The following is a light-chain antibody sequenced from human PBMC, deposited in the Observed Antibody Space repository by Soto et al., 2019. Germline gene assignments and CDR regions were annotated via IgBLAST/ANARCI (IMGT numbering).Light chain of an antibody. CDR1: RGFSHY. J-gene: IGKJ4*01. V-gene: IGKV1-17*03. Sequence: DIQMTQSPSAMSSSVGDRVTITCRACRGFSHYLAWFQQRPGKVPNSLIYGASTLESGVPSRFSGSESVTEFTITISSLEPEDVATNYCQQHNTYPLSFCGGNKGAMK. CDR2: GAS. CDR3: QQHNTYPLS.